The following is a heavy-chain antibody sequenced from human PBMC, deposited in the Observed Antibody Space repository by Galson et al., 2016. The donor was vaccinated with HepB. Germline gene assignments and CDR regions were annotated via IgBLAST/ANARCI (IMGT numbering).Heavy chain of an antibody. D-gene: IGHD3-16*01. CDR2: KHYRGWA. Sequence: ETLSLTCTVSGDSVSGYYWGWIRQSPGKGLEYIGYKHYRGWADYNPSLNRRVTISLDTPKNQFSLIPTSVTAADTGMYYCARLSCSTTDCLHPPYDSWGQGTLVTVSS. CDR3: ARLSCSTTDCLHPPYDS. CDR1: GDSVSGYY. V-gene: IGHV4-59*02. J-gene: IGHJ4*02.